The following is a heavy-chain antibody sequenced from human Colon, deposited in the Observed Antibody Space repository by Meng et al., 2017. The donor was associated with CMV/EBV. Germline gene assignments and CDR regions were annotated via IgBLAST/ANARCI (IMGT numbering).Heavy chain of an antibody. Sequence: QVVESGGGLGQPGGSLRLSCAASGFTISDTYTSWVRQAPGKGLEWVSVIRSGGDTYYADSVKGRFIIPRDNAKNTLYLQMNSLRAEDTAVYYCASRDYWGQGTLVTVSS. V-gene: IGHV3-66*01. CDR1: GFTISDTY. J-gene: IGHJ4*02. CDR2: IRSGGDT. CDR3: ASRDY.